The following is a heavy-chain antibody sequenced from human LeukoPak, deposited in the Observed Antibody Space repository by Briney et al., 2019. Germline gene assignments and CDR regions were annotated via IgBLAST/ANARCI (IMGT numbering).Heavy chain of an antibody. Sequence: SVKVSCKASGGTFSSYAISWVRQAPGQGLEWMGRIIPILGIASYAQKFQGRVTITADKSTSTAYMELSSLRSEDTAVYYCARSPPPPNYGGFNYGMDVWGQGTTVTVSS. CDR2: IIPILGIA. D-gene: IGHD2-21*01. J-gene: IGHJ6*02. CDR1: GGTFSSYA. CDR3: ARSPPPPNYGGFNYGMDV. V-gene: IGHV1-69*04.